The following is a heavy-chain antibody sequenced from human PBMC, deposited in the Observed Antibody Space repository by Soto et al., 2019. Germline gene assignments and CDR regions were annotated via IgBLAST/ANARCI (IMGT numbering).Heavy chain of an antibody. CDR3: ASKVAFDP. CDR2: ISSSSSYI. D-gene: IGHD5-12*01. J-gene: IGHJ5*02. CDR1: VFTFSIYS. Sequence: WGSLLLSCASSVFTFSIYSMNWVRQAPGKGLDWVSSISSSSSYIYYADSVKGRFTISRDNAKNSLYLQMNSLRAEDTAVYYCASKVAFDPWGQGTLVTVSS. V-gene: IGHV3-21*01.